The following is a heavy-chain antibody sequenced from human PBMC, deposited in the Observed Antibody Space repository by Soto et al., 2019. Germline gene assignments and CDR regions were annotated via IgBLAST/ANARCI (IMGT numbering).Heavy chain of an antibody. CDR1: GGSISSSSYY. J-gene: IGHJ1*01. CDR2: IYYSGST. V-gene: IGHV4-30-4*08. CDR3: ARAGSIAVAGSEYFQH. D-gene: IGHD6-19*01. Sequence: PSETLSLTCTVSGGSISSSSYYWSWIRQPPGKGLEWIGYIYYSGSTYYNPSLKSRVTISVDTSKNQFSLKLSSVTAADTAVYYCARAGSIAVAGSEYFQHWGQGTLVTVSS.